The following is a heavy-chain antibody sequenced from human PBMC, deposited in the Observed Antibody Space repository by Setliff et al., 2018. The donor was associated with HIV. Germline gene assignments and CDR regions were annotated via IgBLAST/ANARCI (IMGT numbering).Heavy chain of an antibody. D-gene: IGHD2-15*01. CDR1: GGSFSGYY. V-gene: IGHV4-34*01. J-gene: IGHJ4*02. Sequence: SETLSLTCAVYGGSFSGYYWSWIRQPPGKGLEWIGEINHSGSTNYNPSLKRRVTISVDTSKNQFSLKLSSVTAADTAVYYCARGRCSGGSCYSARYYFDYWGQGTLVTVSS. CDR2: INHSGST. CDR3: ARGRCSGGSCYSARYYFDY.